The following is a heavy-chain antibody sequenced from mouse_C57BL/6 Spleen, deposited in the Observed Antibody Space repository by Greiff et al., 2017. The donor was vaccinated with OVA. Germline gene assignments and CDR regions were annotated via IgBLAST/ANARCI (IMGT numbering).Heavy chain of an antibody. CDR2: INPSSGYT. J-gene: IGHJ2*01. D-gene: IGHD1-1*01. CDR3: ALLPTVVEDRY. Sequence: QVQLKQSGAELARPGASVKMSCKASGYTFTSYTMHWVKQRPGQGLEWIGYINPSSGYTKYNQKFKDKATLTADKSSSTAYLQLSSLTSEDAAVYYCALLPTVVEDRYWGQGTTLTVSS. V-gene: IGHV1-4*01. CDR1: GYTFTSYT.